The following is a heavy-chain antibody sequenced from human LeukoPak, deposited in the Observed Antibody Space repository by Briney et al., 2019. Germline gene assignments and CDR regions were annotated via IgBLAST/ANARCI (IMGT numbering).Heavy chain of an antibody. V-gene: IGHV3-23*01. CDR3: AKDLLNTEF. Sequence: GGSLRLACAASGFXLSSYAMTWVRQAPGKGLEWVSGMSSSGGTTCYADSVKGRFTISKENFKNTLFLQMNKLRAKDTAVYYCAKDLLNTEFWGQGTLVTVSS. D-gene: IGHD3-16*01. CDR2: MSSSGGTT. CDR1: GFXLSSYA. J-gene: IGHJ4*02.